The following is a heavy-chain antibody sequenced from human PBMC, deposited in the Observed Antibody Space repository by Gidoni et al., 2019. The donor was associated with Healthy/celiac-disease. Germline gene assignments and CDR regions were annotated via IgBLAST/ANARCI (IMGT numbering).Heavy chain of an antibody. D-gene: IGHD3-22*01. Sequence: QVQLVQSGAEVKKPGASVKVSCKASGYTFTSYGISWVRQAPGQGLEWMGWISAYNGTTNYAQKLQGRVTMTPDTSTSTAYMELRSLRSDDTAVYYCARVGTRGITMIVVVNDYWGQGTLVTVSS. CDR1: GYTFTSYG. CDR2: ISAYNGTT. V-gene: IGHV1-18*01. CDR3: ARVGTRGITMIVVVNDY. J-gene: IGHJ4*02.